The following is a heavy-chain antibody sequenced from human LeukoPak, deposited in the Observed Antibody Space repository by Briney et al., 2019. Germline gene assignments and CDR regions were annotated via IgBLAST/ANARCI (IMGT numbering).Heavy chain of an antibody. V-gene: IGHV4-4*07. CDR1: GGSISSYY. CDR2: IYNSGST. J-gene: IGHJ4*02. CDR3: ARDYYDSSGYYWWYFDY. D-gene: IGHD3-22*01. Sequence: PSETLSLTCTVSGGSISSYYWSWIRQPAGKGLEWIGRIYNSGSTNYNPSLTSRVTMSVDTSKNQFSLKLSSVTAADTAVYYCARDYYDSSGYYWWYFDYWGQGTLVTVSS.